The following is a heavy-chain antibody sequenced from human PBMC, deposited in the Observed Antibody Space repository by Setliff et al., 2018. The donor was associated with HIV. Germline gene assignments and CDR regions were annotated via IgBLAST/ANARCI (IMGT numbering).Heavy chain of an antibody. V-gene: IGHV3-33*01. CDR3: VRVGSKSWYVDFDY. Sequence: HPGGSLRLSCAVSGFTLRSYGIHWVRQAPGKGLEWVTVLWFDGIRKYYADSVKGRFTISRDDSKNTVYLQMNSLRAEDTAVYYCVRVGSKSWYVDFDYWGQGTLVTVSS. CDR1: GFTLRSYG. J-gene: IGHJ4*02. D-gene: IGHD6-13*01. CDR2: LWFDGIRK.